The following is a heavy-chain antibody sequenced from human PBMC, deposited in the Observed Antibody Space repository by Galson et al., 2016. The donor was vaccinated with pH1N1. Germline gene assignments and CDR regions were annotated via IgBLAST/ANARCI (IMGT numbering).Heavy chain of an antibody. V-gene: IGHV5-51*01. CDR3: ARIGSDDPIYYYMDV. CDR2: IYPGDSDT. J-gene: IGHJ6*03. Sequence: QSGAEVKKPGESLKISCKGSGYSFTSYWIAWVRQMPGKGLEWMGIIYPGDSDTRYSPSFQGQATISADKSINTAYLQWSSLKASDTAMYYCARIGSDDPIYYYMDVWGKGTTVTVSS. CDR1: GYSFTSYW. D-gene: IGHD2-21*01.